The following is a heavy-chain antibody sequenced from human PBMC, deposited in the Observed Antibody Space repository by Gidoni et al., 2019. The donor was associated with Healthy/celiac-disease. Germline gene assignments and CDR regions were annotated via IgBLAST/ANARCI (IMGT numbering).Heavy chain of an antibody. CDR2: IRSKAYVGKT. Sequence: EVQLVASGGGLVQPGRSLRLSCTASGFTFGVSALSWVRQSPGKGLGWLGFIRSKAYVGKTEYAASGKGRFTISRDDSKSIAYLQMNSLKTEDTAVYYCTRDPEDSSSWDYYYYYMDVWGKGTTVTVSS. V-gene: IGHV3-49*04. D-gene: IGHD6-13*01. J-gene: IGHJ6*03. CDR1: GFTFGVSA. CDR3: TRDPEDSSSWDYYYYYMDV.